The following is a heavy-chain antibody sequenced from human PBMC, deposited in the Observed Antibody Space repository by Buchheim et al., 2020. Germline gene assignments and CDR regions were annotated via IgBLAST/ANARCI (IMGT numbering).Heavy chain of an antibody. CDR3: AAFSSSGL. CDR2: ITASGSST. J-gene: IGHJ4*02. V-gene: IGHV3-23*01. Sequence: EVLLLESGGDLVQPGGSLRLSCAVSGFTFSTYGMSWVRQAPGKGLEWLSGITASGSSTYYADSVKGRFTIPRDNSMNHLYLQMRSLRVEDTAVYYCAAFSSSGLWGQGTL. CDR1: GFTFSTYG. D-gene: IGHD3-10*01.